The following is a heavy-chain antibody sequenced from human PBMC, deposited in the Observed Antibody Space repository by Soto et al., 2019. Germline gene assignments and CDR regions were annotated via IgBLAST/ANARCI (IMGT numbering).Heavy chain of an antibody. CDR2: IHYSGST. Sequence: QLQLQESGPGLMKPSETLSLNCTVSGASISGSTSYWGWIRQPPGKGLEWIGKIHYSGSTYYSPSLKSRVTLSVYTSKNQFSLRLSSVTAADTAVYYCARHLMTGPYNYYCNGMDVWGPGTTVTVS. CDR1: GASISGSTSY. CDR3: ARHLMTGPYNYYCNGMDV. J-gene: IGHJ6*02. V-gene: IGHV4-39*01. D-gene: IGHD3-9*01.